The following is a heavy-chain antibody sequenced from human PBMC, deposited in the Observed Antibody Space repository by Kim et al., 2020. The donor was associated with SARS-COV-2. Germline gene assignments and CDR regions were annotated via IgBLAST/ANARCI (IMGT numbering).Heavy chain of an antibody. CDR1: GYTFSNYA. CDR3: ARRGYYYGSGSLNNWFDP. CDR2: INTNTGNP. J-gene: IGHJ5*02. D-gene: IGHD3-10*01. Sequence: ASVKVSCKASGYTFSNYAMNWVRQAPGQGLEWMGWINTNTGNPTYAQGFTGRFVFSLDTSVSTAYLQISSLKAEDTAVYYCARRGYYYGSGSLNNWFDPWGQGTLVTVSS. V-gene: IGHV7-4-1*02.